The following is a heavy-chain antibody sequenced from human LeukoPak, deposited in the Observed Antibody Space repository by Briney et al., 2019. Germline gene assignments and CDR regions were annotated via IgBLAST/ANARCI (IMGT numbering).Heavy chain of an antibody. CDR3: TRMTTGHDY. Sequence: SETLSLTCAVSGVSLDDYYWAWVRQTPGKGLEWIGEINHSGYTNDSPSLKSRVTLSIDTSRKQFSLNLRSVTVADAGIYYCTRMTTGHDYWGQGTLVTVSS. CDR1: GVSLDDYY. V-gene: IGHV4-34*01. J-gene: IGHJ4*02. D-gene: IGHD4-17*01. CDR2: INHSGYT.